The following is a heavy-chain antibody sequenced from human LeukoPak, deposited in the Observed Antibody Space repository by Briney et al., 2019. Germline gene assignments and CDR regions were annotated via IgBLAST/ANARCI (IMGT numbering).Heavy chain of an antibody. CDR2: IYTSGST. CDR3: ASTGPVLGFDY. V-gene: IGHV4-4*07. J-gene: IGHJ4*02. CDR1: GGSISSYY. D-gene: IGHD1-14*01. Sequence: SETLSLTCTVSGGSISSYYWSWIPQPAGKGLEWIGRIYTSGSTNYNPSLKSRVTMSVDTSKNQFSLKLSSVTAADTAVYYCASTGPVLGFDYSGQGTLVTVSS.